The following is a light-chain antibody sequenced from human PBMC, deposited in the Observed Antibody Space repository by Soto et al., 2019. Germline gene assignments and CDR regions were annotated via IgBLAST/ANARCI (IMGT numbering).Light chain of an antibody. V-gene: IGKV4-1*01. J-gene: IGKJ2*01. CDR3: QQYESTPPT. CDR1: QSVLYSSNNKNY. Sequence: DIVMTQSPDSLAVSLGERATIDCKSSQSVLYSSNNKNYLAWYQQRPGQPPKLLIYWASTRESGVPDRFSGSGSGTDFPLAITSLQAEDVAVYYCQQYESTPPTFGQGTMLEIK. CDR2: WAS.